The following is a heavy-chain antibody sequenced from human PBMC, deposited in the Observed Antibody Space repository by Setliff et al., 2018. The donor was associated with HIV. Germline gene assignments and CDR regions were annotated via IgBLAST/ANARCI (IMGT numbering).Heavy chain of an antibody. J-gene: IGHJ4*02. Sequence: GASVKVSCKASGYTLTTYATHWVRQAPGQRLEWMGWINAVNDNTKYSQKFQGRVTITRDTSASTAYMELNSLRSEDTAVYYCAREYYDTSGSLVVHYWGQGTLVTVSS. CDR3: AREYYDTSGSLVVHY. D-gene: IGHD3-22*01. V-gene: IGHV1-3*01. CDR1: GYTLTTYA. CDR2: INAVNDNT.